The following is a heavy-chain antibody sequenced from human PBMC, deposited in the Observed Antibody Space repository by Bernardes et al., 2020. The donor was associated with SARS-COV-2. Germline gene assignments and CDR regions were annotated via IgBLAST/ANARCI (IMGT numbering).Heavy chain of an antibody. D-gene: IGHD4-4*01. V-gene: IGHV3-23*01. CDR1: GFTFSTYG. J-gene: IGHJ4*02. CDR3: ARTVTTGEGDY. Sequence: GGSLRLSCAASGFTFSTYGMRWVRQAPGKGLEWVSDIDGGGRNTYYADSVKGRFTISRDNSRNTLYLQMNSLRAEDTAVYYCARTVTTGEGDYWGQGTLVTVSS. CDR2: IDGGGRNT.